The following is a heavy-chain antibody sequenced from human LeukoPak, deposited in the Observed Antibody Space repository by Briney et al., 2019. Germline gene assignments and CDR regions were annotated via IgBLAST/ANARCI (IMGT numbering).Heavy chain of an antibody. V-gene: IGHV4-39*07. D-gene: IGHD6-19*01. CDR3: ARDLRYSSGWSRFDY. Sequence: PSETLSLTCTVSGGSISSSSYYWGCIRQPPGKGLEWIGSIYYSGSTYYTTTLKSRVTISVDTSKNQFSRKLGSVTAADTAVYYCARDLRYSSGWSRFDYWGQGTLVTVSS. CDR1: GGSISSSSYY. J-gene: IGHJ4*02. CDR2: IYYSGST.